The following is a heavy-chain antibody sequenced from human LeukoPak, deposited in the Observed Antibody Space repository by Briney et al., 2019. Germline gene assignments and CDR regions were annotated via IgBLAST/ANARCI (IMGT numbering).Heavy chain of an antibody. CDR3: ARDLVTVTKGFDI. J-gene: IGHJ3*02. Sequence: SETLSLTCAVYGGSFSGYYWSWIRQPPGKGLEWIGYISYIGSTNYNPSLKSRVTISIDTSKNQFSLKLSSVTAANTAVYYCARDLVTVTKGFDIWGQGTMVSVSS. V-gene: IGHV4-59*01. CDR1: GGSFSGYY. CDR2: ISYIGST. D-gene: IGHD4-17*01.